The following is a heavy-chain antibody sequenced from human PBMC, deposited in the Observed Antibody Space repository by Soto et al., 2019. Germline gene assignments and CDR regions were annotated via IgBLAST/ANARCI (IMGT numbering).Heavy chain of an antibody. V-gene: IGHV3-64D*06. Sequence: GSLRLSCSASGFTFSFYAMHWVRQAPGKGLEFVSAISTDGGNTHYADSVKGRFTIPRDNSKNTQYLQMSSLTAEDTAVYYCVKGEYYYDTTGYYPFDNWGQGT. CDR2: ISTDGGNT. CDR3: VKGEYYYDTTGYYPFDN. J-gene: IGHJ4*02. D-gene: IGHD3-22*01. CDR1: GFTFSFYA.